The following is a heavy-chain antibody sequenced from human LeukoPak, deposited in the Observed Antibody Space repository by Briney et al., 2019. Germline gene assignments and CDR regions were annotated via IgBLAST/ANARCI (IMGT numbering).Heavy chain of an antibody. V-gene: IGHV4-34*01. Sequence: PSETLSLTCAVYGGSFSGYYWSWIRQPPGKGLEWIGEINHSGSTNYNPSLKSRVTISVDTSKNQFSLKLSSVTAADTAVYYCARDIFSVGATWGQGTLVTVSS. CDR1: GGSFSGYY. CDR2: INHSGST. D-gene: IGHD1-26*01. CDR3: ARDIFSVGAT. J-gene: IGHJ5*02.